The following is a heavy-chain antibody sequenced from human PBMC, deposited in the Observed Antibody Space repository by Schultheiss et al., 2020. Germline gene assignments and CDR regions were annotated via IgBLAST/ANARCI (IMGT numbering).Heavy chain of an antibody. CDR1: GYTFTSYY. Sequence: AAVKVSCKASGYTFTSYYMHWVRQAPGQGLEWMGWISAYNGNTNYAQKLQGRVTMTRNTSISTAYMELSSLRSEDTAVYYCAIVAGNPFDIWGQGTMVTVSS. CDR3: AIVAGNPFDI. V-gene: IGHV1-8*02. CDR2: ISAYNGNT. D-gene: IGHD6-19*01. J-gene: IGHJ3*02.